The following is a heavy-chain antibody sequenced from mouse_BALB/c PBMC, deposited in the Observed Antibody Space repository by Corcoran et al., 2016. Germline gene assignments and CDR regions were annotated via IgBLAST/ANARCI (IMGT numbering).Heavy chain of an antibody. J-gene: IGHJ2*01. D-gene: IGHD2-10*02. CDR2: IWWDDDK. CDR3: ARSPPWYGNYMDYFDY. CDR1: GFSLSTSGMG. V-gene: IGHV8-8*01. Sequence: QVTLKASGPGILKPSQTLSLTCSFSGFSLSTSGMGVGWIRQPSGKGLEWLAHIWWDDDKYYNPSLKSQLTISKDTSRNQVFLKITSVDTADTATYYCARSPPWYGNYMDYFDYWGQSTTLSVSS.